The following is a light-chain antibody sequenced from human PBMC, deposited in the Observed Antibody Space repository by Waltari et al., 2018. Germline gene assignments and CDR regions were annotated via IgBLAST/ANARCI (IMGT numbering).Light chain of an antibody. CDR1: QAVVNNF. CDR2: AAS. J-gene: IGKJ1*01. Sequence: EIVLTQSPGTLSLSPGETATLSCRASQAVVNNFLAWYQQKPGQAPRVLIFAASTRAPSIPDRFSGSGSGTDFTLTLSRLEAEDFAVYYCQQSGSFPWTFGQGTKVEIK. V-gene: IGKV3-20*01. CDR3: QQSGSFPWT.